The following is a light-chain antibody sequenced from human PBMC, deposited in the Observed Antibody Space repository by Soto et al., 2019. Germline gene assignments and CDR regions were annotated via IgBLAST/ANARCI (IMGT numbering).Light chain of an antibody. CDR2: GAS. CDR3: QQRDSWPIT. CDR1: QSVDSY. Sequence: EMVLTHYPSPLSVTPGEIATLSCRASQSVDSYLVWYQQKPGQAPRLLIFGASNRATGIPARFSGSGSGTDFTLTINSLGPDDFAVYYCQQRDSWPITFGHGKRLEIK. V-gene: IGKV3-11*01. J-gene: IGKJ5*01.